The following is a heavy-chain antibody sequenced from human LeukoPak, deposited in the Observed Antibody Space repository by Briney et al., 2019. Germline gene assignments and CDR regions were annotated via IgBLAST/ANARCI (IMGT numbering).Heavy chain of an antibody. J-gene: IGHJ5*02. CDR3: AKERVVVVTTTGYWFDP. CDR1: GFTFSSYA. Sequence: GGSLTLSCAASGFTFSSYAMSWLRQPPGKGLDWVSAINGSHGSTYYADSAKGRFTITRDNSKNTLYLQMNSLRAENTAVYYCAKERVVVVTTTGYWFDPWGQGTLVTVSS. D-gene: IGHD3-22*01. V-gene: IGHV3-23*01. CDR2: INGSHGST.